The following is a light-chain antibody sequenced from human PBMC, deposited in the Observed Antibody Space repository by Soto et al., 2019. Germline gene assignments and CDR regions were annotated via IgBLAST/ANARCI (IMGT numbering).Light chain of an antibody. CDR3: AAWDDSLNAHYV. CDR2: SNN. CDR1: SSNIGSNT. Sequence: QSVLTQPPSASGTPGQRVTISCSGSSSNIGSNTVNWYQQLPGTAPKLLIYSNNQRPSGVPDRFSGSTSGTSASLAISGLQSEDEADYYCAAWDDSLNAHYVFGTGTKLTVL. J-gene: IGLJ1*01. V-gene: IGLV1-44*01.